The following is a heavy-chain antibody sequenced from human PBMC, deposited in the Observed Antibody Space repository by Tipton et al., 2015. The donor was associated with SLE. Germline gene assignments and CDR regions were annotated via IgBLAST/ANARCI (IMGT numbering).Heavy chain of an antibody. CDR1: GFTFSSYY. J-gene: IGHJ4*02. D-gene: IGHD3-10*01. CDR2: IYTSGST. Sequence: LRLSCAASGFTFSSYYWSCIRQPAGKGLEWIGRIYTSGSTNYNPSLKSRVTMSVDTSKNQFSLKLSSVTAADTAVYYCARQTDRGVIMIDYWGQGTLVTVSS. V-gene: IGHV4-4*07. CDR3: ARQTDRGVIMIDY.